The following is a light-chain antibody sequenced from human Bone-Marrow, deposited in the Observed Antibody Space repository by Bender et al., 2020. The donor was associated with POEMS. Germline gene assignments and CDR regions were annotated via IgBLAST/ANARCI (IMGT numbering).Light chain of an antibody. J-gene: IGLJ3*02. CDR1: SSNIGKNY. V-gene: IGLV1-51*01. Sequence: QSVLQQPPSVSAAPGQRVTISCSGSSSNIGKNYVSWYQQFPGTAPKLLIYDTNKRPSGIPDRFSASKSGTSATLGITGLQTGDEADYYCGTWDSSLSAGVFGEGTKLTVL. CDR2: DTN. CDR3: GTWDSSLSAGV.